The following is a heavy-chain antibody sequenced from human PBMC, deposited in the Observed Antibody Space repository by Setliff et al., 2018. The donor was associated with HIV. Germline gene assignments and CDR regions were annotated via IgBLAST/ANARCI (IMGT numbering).Heavy chain of an antibody. CDR3: ARGSSFADI. V-gene: IGHV4-4*09. D-gene: IGHD2-2*01. J-gene: IGHJ3*02. CDR1: GGSISGYY. CDR2: IYSSGST. Sequence: SETLSLTCTVSGGSISGYYWSWIRQSPGKGLEWIGYIYSSGSTNFNPSLKSRVTMSVDKSKNQFSLRLSSVTAADTAVYYCARGSSFADIWGQGTMVTVS.